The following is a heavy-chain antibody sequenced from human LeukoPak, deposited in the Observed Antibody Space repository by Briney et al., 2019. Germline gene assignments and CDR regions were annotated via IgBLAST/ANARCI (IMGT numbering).Heavy chain of an antibody. Sequence: SETMSLTCTVSGGSISSDYWSWIRQPPGKGLEWIGYIYYSGSTNYNPSLKSRVTISVDTSKNQFSLKLSSVTAADTAVYYCARDGDDSSGYSFYDYWGQGTLVTVSS. CDR2: IYYSGST. CDR1: GGSISSDY. V-gene: IGHV4-59*01. J-gene: IGHJ4*02. D-gene: IGHD3-22*01. CDR3: ARDGDDSSGYSFYDY.